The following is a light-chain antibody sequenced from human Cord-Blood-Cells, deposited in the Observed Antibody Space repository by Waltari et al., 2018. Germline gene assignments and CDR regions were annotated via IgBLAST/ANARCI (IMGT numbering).Light chain of an antibody. CDR2: DAS. CDR1: QDISNY. J-gene: IGKJ2*03. CDR3: QQYDNLPYS. Sequence: DIQMTQSPSSLSASLGDRVTITCQESQDISNYLNWYQQKPGKAPKLLIYDASNLETGVPSRFSGSGSGTDFTFTISSLQPEDIATYYCQQYDNLPYSFGQGTKLEIK. V-gene: IGKV1-33*01.